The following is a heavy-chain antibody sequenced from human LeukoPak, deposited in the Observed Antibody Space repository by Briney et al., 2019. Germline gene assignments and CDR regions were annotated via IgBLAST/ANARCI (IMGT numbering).Heavy chain of an antibody. CDR1: GDSISNYY. V-gene: IGHV4-59*12. CDR2: IYYSGST. J-gene: IGHJ4*02. D-gene: IGHD3-22*01. CDR3: ASTRDSSGYYYLVFDY. Sequence: SETLSLTCTISGDSISNYYWSWIRQPPGKGLEWIGYIYYSGSTNYNPSLKSRVTISVDTSKNQFSLKLSSVTAADTAVYYCASTRDSSGYYYLVFDYWGQGTLVTVSS.